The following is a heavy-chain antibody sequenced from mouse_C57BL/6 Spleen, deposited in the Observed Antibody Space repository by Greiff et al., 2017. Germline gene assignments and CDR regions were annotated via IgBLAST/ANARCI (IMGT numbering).Heavy chain of an antibody. V-gene: IGHV1-42*01. CDR2: INPSTGGT. J-gene: IGHJ2*01. Sequence: EVQLQESGPELVKPGASVKISCKASGYSFTGYYMNWVKQSPEKSLEWIGEINPSTGGTTYNQKFKAKATLTVDKSSSTAYMQLKSLTSEDSAVYYCARNYGSSYVGFDYWGQGTTLTVSS. D-gene: IGHD1-1*01. CDR1: GYSFTGYY. CDR3: ARNYGSSYVGFDY.